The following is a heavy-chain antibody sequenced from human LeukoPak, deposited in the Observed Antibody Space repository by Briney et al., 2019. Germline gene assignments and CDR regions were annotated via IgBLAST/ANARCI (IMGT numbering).Heavy chain of an antibody. D-gene: IGHD4-17*01. CDR2: IRSDGSNK. J-gene: IGHJ4*02. CDR3: TRDDYGETFDY. V-gene: IGHV3-30*02. Sequence: GGSLRLSCAASGFTFSSYGMHWVRQAPGKGLEWVAFIRSDGSNKYYADSVKGRFTISRDNSQNTLYLQMNSLRAEDTAVYYCTRDDYGETFDYWGQGTLVTVSS. CDR1: GFTFSSYG.